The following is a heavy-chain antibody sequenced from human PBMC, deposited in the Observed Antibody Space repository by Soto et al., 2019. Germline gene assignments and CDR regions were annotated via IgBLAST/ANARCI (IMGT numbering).Heavy chain of an antibody. CDR3: ARRAMGNYYYMDV. CDR2: ISSSGTID. Sequence: QVQLVESGGGLVKPGGSLRLSCVAAGFTLSDYYMSWIRQAPGKGLEGVSYISSSGTIDNYADSVKGRFTISRDNAKNSLFLQMNGLRAEDTAVYYCARRAMGNYYYMDVWGKGTTVTVSS. D-gene: IGHD5-18*01. CDR1: GFTLSDYY. J-gene: IGHJ6*03. V-gene: IGHV3-11*01.